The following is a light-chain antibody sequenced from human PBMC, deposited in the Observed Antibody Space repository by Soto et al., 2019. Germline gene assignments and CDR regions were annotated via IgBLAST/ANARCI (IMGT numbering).Light chain of an antibody. CDR1: QSISSS. CDR2: DAS. J-gene: IGKJ4*01. CDR3: QQSDSTPLT. Sequence: IQMTQSPSSLSASVGDTVTISCRASQSISSSLIWYQQKPGKAPNLLIYDASSLQSGVPSRFSGSGSGTDFSLTISSLQAEDFATYYCQQSDSTPLTFGGGTKVDIK. V-gene: IGKV1-39*01.